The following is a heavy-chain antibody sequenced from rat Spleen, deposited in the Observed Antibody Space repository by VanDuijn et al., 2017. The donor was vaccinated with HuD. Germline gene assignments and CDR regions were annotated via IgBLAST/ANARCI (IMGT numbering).Heavy chain of an antibody. V-gene: IGHV2S30*01. D-gene: IGHD1-1*01. CDR2: MRYDGDT. CDR3: TRYSVSSDY. CDR1: GFSLISYH. J-gene: IGHJ2*01. Sequence: QVQLKESGPGLVQPSQTLSLTCTVSGFSLISYHVHWVRQPPGKGLEWMGRMRYDGDTYYNSALKSRLSISRDTSKSQVFLKLNILQTEDTAIYYCTRYSVSSDYWGQGVMVTVSS.